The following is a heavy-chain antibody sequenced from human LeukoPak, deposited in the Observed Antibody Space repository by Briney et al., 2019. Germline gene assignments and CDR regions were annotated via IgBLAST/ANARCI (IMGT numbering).Heavy chain of an antibody. V-gene: IGHV3-64*01. CDR1: GFTFSSYA. CDR2: ISSNGGST. CDR3: ARVRGYSGYDFDY. J-gene: IGHJ4*02. Sequence: GGSLRLSCAASGFTFSSYAMHWVRQAPGKGLEYVSAISSNGGSTYYANSVKGRFTISRDNSRNTLYLQMGSLRAEDMAVYYCARVRGYSGYDFDYWGRGTLVIVSA. D-gene: IGHD5-12*01.